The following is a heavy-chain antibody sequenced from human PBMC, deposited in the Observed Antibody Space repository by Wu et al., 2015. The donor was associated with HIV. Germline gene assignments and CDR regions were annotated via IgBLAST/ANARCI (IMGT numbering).Heavy chain of an antibody. V-gene: IGHV1-69*16. CDR1: GGTFSRYT. D-gene: IGHD5-12*01. Sequence: QVQLVQSGAEVKKPGSSVKVSCKASGGTFSRYTISWVRQAPGQGLEWMGGIIPILGSANYAQKLQGRVTITTDESTSTAYMELSRLRSEDTAVYYCARGSKMGSGYSGYGPIDYWGQGTLVTVSS. CDR3: ARGSKMGSGYSGYGPIDY. CDR2: IIPILGSA. J-gene: IGHJ4*02.